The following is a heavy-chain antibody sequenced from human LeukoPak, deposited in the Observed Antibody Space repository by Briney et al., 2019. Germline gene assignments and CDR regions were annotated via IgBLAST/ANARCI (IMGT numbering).Heavy chain of an antibody. Sequence: PGGSLRLSCVASGFTFSSYYMHWVRQAPGKGPVWVSGINTDGSSTTYADSVKGRFTISRDNAKNTVYLQMNSLRADDTAVYSRARTTGTNRPLDYWGQGTLVTVSS. J-gene: IGHJ4*02. CDR1: GFTFSSYY. V-gene: IGHV3-74*01. D-gene: IGHD7-27*01. CDR2: INTDGSST. CDR3: ARTTGTNRPLDY.